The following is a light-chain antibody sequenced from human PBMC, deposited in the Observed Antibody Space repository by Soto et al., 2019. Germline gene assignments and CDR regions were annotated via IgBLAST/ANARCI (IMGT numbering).Light chain of an antibody. CDR1: SSDVGGYNY. CDR2: DVS. Sequence: QSVLTQPASVSGSPGQSITISCTGTSSDVGGYNYVSWYQQHPGKAPKLMIYDVSNRPSGVSNRFSGSKSGNTASLTISGFQAEDEADYYCSSFTSSGTLYVFGTGTKVTVL. V-gene: IGLV2-14*01. J-gene: IGLJ1*01. CDR3: SSFTSSGTLYV.